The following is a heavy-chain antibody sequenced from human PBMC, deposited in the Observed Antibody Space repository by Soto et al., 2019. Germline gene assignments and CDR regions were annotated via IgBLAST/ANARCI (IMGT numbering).Heavy chain of an antibody. D-gene: IGHD7-27*01. V-gene: IGHV3-48*01. Sequence: GAALRRFGATSGCVRRYCSMNWVRQAPGKGLEWVSYISSSSSVIDYADSVKGRFTVSRDNARNSLYLQMNSLRAEDTAVYYCARDLSWGSNWYYYMDVWGKGTTVTVSS. CDR1: GCVRRYCS. J-gene: IGHJ6*03. CDR2: ISSSSSVI. CDR3: ARDLSWGSNWYYYMDV.